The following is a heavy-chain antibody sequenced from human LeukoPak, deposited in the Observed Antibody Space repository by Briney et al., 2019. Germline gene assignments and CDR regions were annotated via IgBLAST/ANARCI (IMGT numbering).Heavy chain of an antibody. CDR1: GYTFTSYG. CDR3: ATAQLGPNWFDP. V-gene: IGHV1-24*01. D-gene: IGHD3-16*01. J-gene: IGHJ5*02. CDR2: FDPEDGET. Sequence: ASVKVSCKASGYTFTSYGISWVRQAPGKGLEWMGGFDPEDGETIYAQKFQGRVTMTEDTSTDTAYMELSSLRSEDTAVYYCATAQLGPNWFDPWGQGTLVTVSS.